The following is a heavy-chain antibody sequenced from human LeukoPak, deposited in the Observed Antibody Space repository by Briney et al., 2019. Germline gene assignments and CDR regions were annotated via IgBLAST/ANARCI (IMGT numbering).Heavy chain of an antibody. CDR1: GGSFSGYC. V-gene: IGHV4-34*01. CDR2: INHSGST. D-gene: IGHD6-13*01. CDR3: ARVLRIAAAGLPAY. J-gene: IGHJ4*02. Sequence: PSETLSLTCAVYGGSFSGYCWSWIRQPPGKGLEWIGEINHSGSTNYNPSLKSRVTISVDTSKNQFSLKLSSVTAADTAVYYCARVLRIAAAGLPAYWGQGTLVTVSS.